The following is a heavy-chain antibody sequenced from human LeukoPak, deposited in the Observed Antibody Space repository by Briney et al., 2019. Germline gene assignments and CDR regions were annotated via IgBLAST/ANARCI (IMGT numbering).Heavy chain of an antibody. D-gene: IGHD6-19*01. CDR1: GGTFSSYA. J-gene: IGHJ4*02. CDR2: INPNSGGT. V-gene: IGHV1-2*02. Sequence: VSVKVSCKASGGTFSSYAISWVRQAPGQGLEWMGWINPNSGGTNYAQKFQGRVTMTRDTSISTAYMELSRLRSDDTAVYYCARVTRKWLVLDYFDYWGQGTLVTVSS. CDR3: ARVTRKWLVLDYFDY.